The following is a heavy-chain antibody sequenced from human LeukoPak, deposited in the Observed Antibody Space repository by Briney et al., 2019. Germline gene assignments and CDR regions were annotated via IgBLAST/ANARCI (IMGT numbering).Heavy chain of an antibody. D-gene: IGHD6-19*01. CDR2: FDPEDGET. CDR3: ATAVFSVVAGPFAFDI. J-gene: IGHJ3*02. CDR1: GYAFSAYY. V-gene: IGHV1-24*01. Sequence: ASVKVSCKASGYAFSAYYMHWVRQAPGQGLEWMGGFDPEDGETIYAQKFQGRVTMTEDTSTDTAYMELSSLRSEDTAVYYCATAVFSVVAGPFAFDIWGQGTMVTVSS.